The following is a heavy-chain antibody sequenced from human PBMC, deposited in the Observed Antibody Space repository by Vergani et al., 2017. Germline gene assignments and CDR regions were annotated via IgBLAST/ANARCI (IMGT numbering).Heavy chain of an antibody. D-gene: IGHD1-1*01. J-gene: IGHJ3*02. CDR2: TRYDGIVE. CDR1: GFRFSSYG. CDR3: GRVKGDNWNDHALDI. Sequence: QVQLVESGGGVVQPGRSLRLSCAASGFRFSSYGMNWVRQAPGKGLEWVAFTRYDGIVEYYGDSVRGRFTISRDNSKNTLYLQMNRLRPEDTAVYYCGRVKGDNWNDHALDIWGQGTMVTVSS. V-gene: IGHV3-30*02.